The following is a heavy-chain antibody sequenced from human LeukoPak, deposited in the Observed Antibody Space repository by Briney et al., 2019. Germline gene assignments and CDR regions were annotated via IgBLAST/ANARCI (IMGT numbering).Heavy chain of an antibody. J-gene: IGHJ4*02. Sequence: SETLSLTCTVSGGSISSYYWSWIRQPPGKGLEWIGYIYYSGSTNYNPSLKSRVTISVDTSKNQFSLKLSSVTAADTAVYYCARLWNYDSGSPFDYWGQGTLVTVSS. V-gene: IGHV4-59*08. CDR3: ARLWNYDSGSPFDY. CDR2: IYYSGST. D-gene: IGHD3-10*01. CDR1: GGSISSYY.